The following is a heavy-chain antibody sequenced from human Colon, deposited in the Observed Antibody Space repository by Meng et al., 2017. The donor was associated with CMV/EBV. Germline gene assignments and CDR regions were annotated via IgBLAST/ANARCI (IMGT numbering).Heavy chain of an antibody. D-gene: IGHD3-22*01. CDR3: ARDGGYYDSSGYPVGLDY. CDR1: GFRFGTFY. CDR2: ISGSGSTI. V-gene: IGHV3-48*03. J-gene: IGHJ4*02. Sequence: GESLKISCEGSGFRFGTFYMHWVRQAPGKGLEWVSYISGSGSTIYYADSVKGRFTISRDNAKNSLYLQMNSLRAEDTAVYYCARDGGYYDSSGYPVGLDYWGQGTLVTVSS.